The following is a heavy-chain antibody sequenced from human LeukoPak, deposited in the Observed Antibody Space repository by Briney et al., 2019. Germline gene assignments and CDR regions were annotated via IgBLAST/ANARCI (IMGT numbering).Heavy chain of an antibody. CDR1: GGTFSSYA. CDR2: IIPIFGTA. D-gene: IGHD3-22*01. CDR3: ARAILGSGYSTLPDYGMDV. Sequence: VASVKVSCKASGGTFSSYAISWVRQAPGQGLEWMGGIIPIFGTANYAQKFQGRVTITADESTSTAYMELSSLRSEDTAVCYCARAILGSGYSTLPDYGMDVWGQGTTVTVSS. V-gene: IGHV1-69*13. J-gene: IGHJ6*02.